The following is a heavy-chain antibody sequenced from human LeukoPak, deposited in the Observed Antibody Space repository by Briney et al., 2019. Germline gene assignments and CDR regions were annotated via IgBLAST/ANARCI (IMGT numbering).Heavy chain of an antibody. J-gene: IGHJ4*02. CDR3: ARDGSYDFWRGNFDY. D-gene: IGHD3-3*01. V-gene: IGHV1-46*01. CDR1: GYTFTGNY. CDR2: INPSGGST. Sequence: ASVKVSCKASGYTFTGNYMHWVRQAPGQGLEWMGWINPSGGSTSHAQKFQGRVTMTRDMSTSTVYMELSSLRSEDTAVYYCARDGSYDFWRGNFDYWGQGTLVTVSS.